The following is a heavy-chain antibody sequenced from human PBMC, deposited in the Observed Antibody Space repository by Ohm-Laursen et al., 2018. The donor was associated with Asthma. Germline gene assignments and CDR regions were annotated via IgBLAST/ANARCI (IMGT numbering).Heavy chain of an antibody. J-gene: IGHJ4*02. V-gene: IGHV4-59*08. CDR1: GGSISSDY. CDR3: ARHSAGPNY. D-gene: IGHD6-13*01. CDR2: IYYRGST. Sequence: SDTLSLTCSVSGGSISSDYWSWIRQSPGKGLEWIGYIYYRGSTVYNPSFRSRVSISIDTSKNQFSLKLTSVTAADTAVYYCARHSAGPNYWGLGALVTVSS.